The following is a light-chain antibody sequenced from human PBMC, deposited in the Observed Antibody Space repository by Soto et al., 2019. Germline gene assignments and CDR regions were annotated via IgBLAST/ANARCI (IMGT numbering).Light chain of an antibody. J-gene: IGKJ1*01. V-gene: IGKV1-5*01. CDR3: HQYNSYRRT. CDR2: DAS. CDR1: QSISSW. Sequence: DIQMTQSPSALSASEGDRVTMTCRASQSISSWLGWYQQKPGKAPKLLIYDASSLESGVPSRFSGSGSGTEFTLTNSSLQPDDFATYYCHQYNSYRRTFGQGTKVEI.